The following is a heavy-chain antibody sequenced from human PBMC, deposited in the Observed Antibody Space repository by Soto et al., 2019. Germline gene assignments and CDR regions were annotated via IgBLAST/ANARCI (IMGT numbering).Heavy chain of an antibody. Sequence: QVQLVQSGAEVKKPGSSVKVSCKASGGTFSSYTISWVRQAPGQGLEWMGRIIPILGIANYAQKFQGRVTIXXDXSXXTAYMELSSLRSEDTAVYYCARAPTGMYYYYGMDVWGQGTTVTVSS. CDR2: IIPILGIA. D-gene: IGHD1-1*01. CDR1: GGTFSSYT. CDR3: ARAPTGMYYYYGMDV. V-gene: IGHV1-69*02. J-gene: IGHJ6*02.